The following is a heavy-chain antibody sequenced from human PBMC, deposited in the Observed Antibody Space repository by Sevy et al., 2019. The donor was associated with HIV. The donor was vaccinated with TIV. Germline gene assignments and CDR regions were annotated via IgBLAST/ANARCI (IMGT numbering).Heavy chain of an antibody. J-gene: IGHJ6*02. CDR1: GFTFSSYS. V-gene: IGHV3-21*01. CDR3: ARDRGTDIVVVPAADSYYGMDV. Sequence: GGSLRLSCAASGFTFSSYSMNWVRQAPGKGLEWVSSISSSSSYIYYADSVKGRFTISRDNAKNSLYLQMNSLRAEDTAVYYCARDRGTDIVVVPAADSYYGMDVWGQGTTVTVSS. CDR2: ISSSSSYI. D-gene: IGHD2-2*01.